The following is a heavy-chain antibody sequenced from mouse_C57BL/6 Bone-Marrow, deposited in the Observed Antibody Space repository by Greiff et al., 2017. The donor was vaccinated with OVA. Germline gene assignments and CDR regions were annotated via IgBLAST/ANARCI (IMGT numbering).Heavy chain of an antibody. D-gene: IGHD1-1*01. J-gene: IGHJ2*01. CDR2: ISSGGSYT. V-gene: IGHV5-6*01. Sequence: EVKLVQSGGDLVKPGGSLKLSCEASGYTFTSYGMCWVSQSPDKRLEWVANISSGGSYTYYPDSVKGRVTIARDNTKTSLYLHMSILKSEDTALYYCARHYYGSSDYWGQGTTLTVSS. CDR3: ARHYYGSSDY. CDR1: GYTFTSYG.